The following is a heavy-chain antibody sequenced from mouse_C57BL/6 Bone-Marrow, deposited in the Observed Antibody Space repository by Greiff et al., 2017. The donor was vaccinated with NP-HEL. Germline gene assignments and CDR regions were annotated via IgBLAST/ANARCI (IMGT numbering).Heavy chain of an antibody. Sequence: VKLMESGAELVKPGASVKMSCKASGYTFTTYPIEWMKQNHGKSLEWIGNFHPYKDDTKYNEKFKGKATLTVEKSSSTVYLELSRLTSDDSAVYYCARSDYYGSSYDYWGQGTTLTVSS. J-gene: IGHJ2*01. CDR1: GYTFTTYP. CDR3: ARSDYYGSSYDY. V-gene: IGHV1-47*01. D-gene: IGHD1-1*01. CDR2: FHPYKDDT.